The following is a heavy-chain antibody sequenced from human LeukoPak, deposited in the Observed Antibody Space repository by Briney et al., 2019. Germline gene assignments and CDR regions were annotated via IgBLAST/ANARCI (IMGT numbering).Heavy chain of an antibody. J-gene: IGHJ4*02. CDR1: GFMFSSNW. CDR3: AKEGRSLQTY. Sequence: QPGGSLRLSCAASGFMFSSNWMSWVRLAPGKGLEWVANIKEDGTETYYVDSVKGRFTISRDNAKNSLYLQMNSLRVEDTAVYYSAKEGRSLQTYWGQGTLVTVSS. CDR2: IKEDGTET. D-gene: IGHD5-24*01. V-gene: IGHV3-7*03.